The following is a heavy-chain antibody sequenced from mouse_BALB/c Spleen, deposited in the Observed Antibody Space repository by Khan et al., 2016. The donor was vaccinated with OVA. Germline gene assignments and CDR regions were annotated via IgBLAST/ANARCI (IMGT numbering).Heavy chain of an antibody. V-gene: IGHV1-4*01. Sequence: QLKQSGAELARPGASVKMSCKASGYTFTSYTIHWIKKRPGQGLEWIGYINPSNGYTNYNQKFKDKATLTKDKSSTTAYLQLSSLTSDDSAVYNCVRDGAYHRNDGWFAYWGQGTLVTVSA. CDR3: VRDGAYHRNDGWFAY. D-gene: IGHD2-14*01. CDR1: GYTFTSYT. J-gene: IGHJ3*01. CDR2: INPSNGYT.